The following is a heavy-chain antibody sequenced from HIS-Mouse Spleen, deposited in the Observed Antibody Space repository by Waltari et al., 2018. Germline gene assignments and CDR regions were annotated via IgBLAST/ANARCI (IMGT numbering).Heavy chain of an antibody. CDR1: GCSISMRSHY. CDR3: AREIPYSSSWYDWYFDL. J-gene: IGHJ2*01. CDR2: IYYSGST. V-gene: IGHV4-39*07. D-gene: IGHD6-13*01. Sequence: QLQLQESGPGLVKPSETLSLTCTVSGCSISMRSHYLCWIRQPPGKGLEWIGSIYYSGSTYYNPSLKSRVTISVDTSKNQFSLKLSSVTAADTAVYYCAREIPYSSSWYDWYFDLWGRGTLVTVSS.